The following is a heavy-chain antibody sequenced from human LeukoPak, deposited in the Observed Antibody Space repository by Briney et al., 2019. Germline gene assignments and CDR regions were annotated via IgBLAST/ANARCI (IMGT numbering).Heavy chain of an antibody. Sequence: ASVKVSCKASGYTFTNYGISWVRQAPGQGLEWMGWINPNSGGTNYAQKFQGGVTMTRDTSISTAYMELSRLRSDDTAVYYCARSGSYYYYGMDVWGQGTTVTVSS. V-gene: IGHV1-2*02. CDR2: INPNSGGT. CDR1: GYTFTNYG. D-gene: IGHD1-26*01. CDR3: ARSGSYYYYGMDV. J-gene: IGHJ6*02.